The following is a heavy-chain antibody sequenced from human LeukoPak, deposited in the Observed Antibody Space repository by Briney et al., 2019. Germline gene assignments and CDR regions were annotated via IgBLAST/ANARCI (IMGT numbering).Heavy chain of an antibody. D-gene: IGHD5-24*01. CDR1: GYTFTGYY. Sequence: ASVKVSCKASGYTFTGYYMHRVRQAPGQGLEWMGRINPNSGGTNYAQKFQGRVTMTRDTSISTAYMELSRLRSDDTAVCYCARDGYNRLPFDYWGQGTLVTVSS. V-gene: IGHV1-2*06. J-gene: IGHJ4*02. CDR3: ARDGYNRLPFDY. CDR2: INPNSGGT.